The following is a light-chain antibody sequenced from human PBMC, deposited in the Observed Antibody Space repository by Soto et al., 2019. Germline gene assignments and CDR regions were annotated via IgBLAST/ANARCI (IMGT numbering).Light chain of an antibody. V-gene: IGKV3-20*01. Sequence: EIVMTQSPATLSVSPGERATLSCRASQSVGSNLAWYQQKPGQAPRLLIFGASSRATGIPDRFSGSGSGTDFTLSISRLEPEDFAVYYCQLYGNSPPMYTFGQGTKVDIK. CDR1: QSVGSN. J-gene: IGKJ2*01. CDR2: GAS. CDR3: QLYGNSPPMYT.